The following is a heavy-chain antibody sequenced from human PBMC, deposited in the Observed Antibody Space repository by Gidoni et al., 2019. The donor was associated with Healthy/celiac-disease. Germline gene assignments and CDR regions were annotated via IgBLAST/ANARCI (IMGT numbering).Heavy chain of an antibody. D-gene: IGHD3-22*01. CDR3: ARPSSGFSLWAFDI. J-gene: IGHJ3*02. CDR1: GYSISSGYY. Sequence: QVQLQESGPGLVKPSETLSLTCAVSGYSISSGYYWGWIRQPPGKGLEWIGNIYHSGSTYYNPSLKSRVTISVDTSKNQFSLKLSSVTAADTAVYYCARPSSGFSLWAFDIWGQGTMVTVSS. CDR2: IYHSGST. V-gene: IGHV4-38-2*01.